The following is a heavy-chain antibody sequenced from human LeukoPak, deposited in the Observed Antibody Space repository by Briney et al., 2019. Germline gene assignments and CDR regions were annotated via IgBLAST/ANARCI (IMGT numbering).Heavy chain of an antibody. CDR3: ARVLTAYTHPTFDS. D-gene: IGHD3-16*01. Sequence: SETLSLTCTVSGVSISAYFWTWIRQPAGKGLEWIGRIYTSGTINYDPSLESRLTMSLDTSKNQFSLNLSSVTAADTAMYYCARVLTAYTHPTFDSWGQGTLVTVSS. CDR1: GVSISAYF. V-gene: IGHV4-4*07. J-gene: IGHJ4*02. CDR2: IYTSGTI.